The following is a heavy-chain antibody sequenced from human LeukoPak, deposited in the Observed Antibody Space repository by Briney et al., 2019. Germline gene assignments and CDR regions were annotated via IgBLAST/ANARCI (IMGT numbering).Heavy chain of an antibody. D-gene: IGHD6-13*01. CDR2: ISYDGSNK. CDR3: AKDPRRYSRTGGYFDY. V-gene: IGHV3-30*04. J-gene: IGHJ4*02. CDR1: GFTFSSYA. Sequence: GGSLRLSCAASGFTFSSYAMHWVRQAPGKGLEWVSFISYDGSNKYYADSVKGRFTISRDNSKNTLYLQMISLRTEDTAVYYCAKDPRRYSRTGGYFDYWGQGTLVTVSS.